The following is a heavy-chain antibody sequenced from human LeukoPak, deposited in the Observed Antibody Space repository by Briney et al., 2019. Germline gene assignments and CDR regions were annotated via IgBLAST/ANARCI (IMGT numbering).Heavy chain of an antibody. CDR3: AKTKSSSWHNDAFDM. V-gene: IGHV3-23*01. J-gene: IGHJ3*02. D-gene: IGHD6-13*01. CDR2: ISGSGGST. Sequence: GGSLRLSCAASGFTFSSYAMSWVRQAPGKGLEWVSAISGSGGSTYYADSVKGRFTISRDNSENTLYLQMNSLRAEDTALYYCAKTKSSSWHNDAFDMWGQGTMVTVSS. CDR1: GFTFSSYA.